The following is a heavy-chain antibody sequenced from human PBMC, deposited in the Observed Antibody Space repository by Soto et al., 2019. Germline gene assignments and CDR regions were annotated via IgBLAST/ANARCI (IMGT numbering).Heavy chain of an antibody. V-gene: IGHV1-69*13. J-gene: IGHJ5*02. CDR1: GYTFTSYG. D-gene: IGHD3-22*01. CDR3: ARDRGPSSGYYPYWFDP. CDR2: IIPIFGTA. Sequence: GASVKVSCKASGYTFTSYGISWVRQAPGQGLEWMGGIIPIFGTANYAQKFQARVTITADESTSTAYMELSSLRSEDTAVYYCARDRGPSSGYYPYWFDPWGQGTLVTVSS.